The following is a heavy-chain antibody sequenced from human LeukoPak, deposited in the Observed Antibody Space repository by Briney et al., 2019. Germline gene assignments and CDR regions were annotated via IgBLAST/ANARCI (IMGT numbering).Heavy chain of an antibody. CDR3: ARLSNWFDP. Sequence: PSETLSLTCTVSGGSISSYYWSWIRQPPGKGLEWIGCIYYSGSTNYNPSLKSRVTISVDTSKNQFSLKLSSVTAADTAVYYCARLSNWFDPWGQGTLVTVSS. CDR1: GGSISSYY. CDR2: IYYSGST. J-gene: IGHJ5*02. V-gene: IGHV4-59*08.